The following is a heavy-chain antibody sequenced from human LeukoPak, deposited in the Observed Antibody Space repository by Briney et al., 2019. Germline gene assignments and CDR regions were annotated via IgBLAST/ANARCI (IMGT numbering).Heavy chain of an antibody. J-gene: IGHJ6*04. CDR1: GFTVSSNS. CDR3: AELGITMIGGV. CDR2: INSDGSTI. Sequence: SGGSLRLSCTVSGFTVSSNSMSWVRQAPGKGLEWVSRINSDGSTITYADSVKGRFTISRDNAKNMLYLQMNSLRAEDTAVYYCAELGITMIGGVWGKGTTVTISS. V-gene: IGHV3-74*01. D-gene: IGHD3-10*02.